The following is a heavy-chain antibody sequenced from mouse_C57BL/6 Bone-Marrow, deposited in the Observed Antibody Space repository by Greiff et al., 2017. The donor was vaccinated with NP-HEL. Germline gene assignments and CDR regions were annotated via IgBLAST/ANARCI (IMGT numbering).Heavy chain of an antibody. Sequence: QVQLKESGAELVRPGASVKMSCKASGYTFTNYWIGWAKQRPGHGLEWIGDIYPGGGYTNYTEKFKGKATLTADKSSSTAYMQFSSLTSEDSAIYYCARSGWPYFDYWCQGTTLTVTS. CDR3: ARSGWPYFDY. CDR1: GYTFTNYW. D-gene: IGHD2-3*01. J-gene: IGHJ2*01. V-gene: IGHV1-63*01. CDR2: IYPGGGYT.